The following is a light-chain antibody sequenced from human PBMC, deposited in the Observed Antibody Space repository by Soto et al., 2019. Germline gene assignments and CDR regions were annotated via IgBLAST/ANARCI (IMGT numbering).Light chain of an antibody. V-gene: IGKV3-20*01. Sequence: EVVLTQSPGTLSLSPGERATLSCRASQTVSLSYLAWYQQKPGQAPRLLIYGASSRATGIPDRFSGGGSGTEFTLTISGLQSEDSAVYYCQQYKSWPPITFGQGTRLEIK. J-gene: IGKJ5*01. CDR2: GAS. CDR3: QQYKSWPPIT. CDR1: QTVSLSY.